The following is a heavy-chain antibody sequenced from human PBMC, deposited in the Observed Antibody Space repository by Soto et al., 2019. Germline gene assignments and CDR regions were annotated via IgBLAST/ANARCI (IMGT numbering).Heavy chain of an antibody. CDR2: ISGSGGST. CDR3: AKKVSSPTYYYYYYMDV. Sequence: GGSLRLSCAASGFTFSSYAMSWVRQAPGKGLEWVSAISGSGGSTYYADSVKGRFTISRDNSKNTLYLQMNSLRAEDTAVYYCAKKVSSPTYYYYYYMDVWSKGTTVTVSS. CDR1: GFTFSSYA. D-gene: IGHD6-13*01. J-gene: IGHJ6*03. V-gene: IGHV3-23*01.